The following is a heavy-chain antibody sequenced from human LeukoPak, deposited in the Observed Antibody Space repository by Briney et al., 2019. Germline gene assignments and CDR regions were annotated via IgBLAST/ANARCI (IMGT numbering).Heavy chain of an antibody. CDR3: ARHQNYDFWSGFDP. J-gene: IGHJ5*02. CDR2: IYTSGST. CDR1: GGSFSGYS. Sequence: SETLSLTCAVYGGSFSGYSWHWIRQPPGKGLEWIGYIYTSGSTNYNPSLKSRVTISVDTSKNQFSLKLSSVTAADTAVYYCARHQNYDFWSGFDPWGQGTLVTVSS. V-gene: IGHV4-4*09. D-gene: IGHD3-3*01.